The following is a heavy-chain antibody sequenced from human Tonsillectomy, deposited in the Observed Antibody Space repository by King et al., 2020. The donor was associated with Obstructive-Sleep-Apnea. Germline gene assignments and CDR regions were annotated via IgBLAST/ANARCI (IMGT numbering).Heavy chain of an antibody. V-gene: IGHV3-23*04. J-gene: IGHJ4*02. CDR2: ISGSGGRT. CDR1: GFTFSSYA. CDR3: AKDPAAGYFDY. Sequence: VQLVESGGGSVQVGGSLRLSCAASGFTFSSYAMSWVRQAPGKGLEWVSPISGSGGRTYYADSVKGRFTISRDNSKNTLFLQMNSLRAEDTAVYSCAKDPAAGYFDYWGQGTLVTVSS. D-gene: IGHD6-13*01.